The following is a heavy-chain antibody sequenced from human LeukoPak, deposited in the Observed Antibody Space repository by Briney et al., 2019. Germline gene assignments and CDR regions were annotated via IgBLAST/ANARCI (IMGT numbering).Heavy chain of an antibody. D-gene: IGHD6-19*01. CDR1: GFTFSSYW. J-gene: IGHJ4*02. Sequence: PGGSLRLSCAASGFTFSSYWMSWVRQTPEKGLEWVANIKQDGSEKYYVDSVKGRFTNSRDNAKNSMFLQMNSLRAEDTAVYYCVRDGRSGWHFDHRGQGTRVTVSS. V-gene: IGHV3-7*01. CDR3: VRDGRSGWHFDH. CDR2: IKQDGSEK.